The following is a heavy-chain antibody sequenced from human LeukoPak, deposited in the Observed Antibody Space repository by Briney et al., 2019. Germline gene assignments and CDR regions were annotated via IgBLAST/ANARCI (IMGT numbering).Heavy chain of an antibody. D-gene: IGHD6-19*01. CDR3: AKDGVGSGWYRGLLFDY. CDR1: GFTFSSYA. J-gene: IGHJ4*02. Sequence: GGSLRLSCAASGFTFSSYAMSWVPQGPGKGLEWVSDISGSGGSTYYADSVKGRFTSSRNNSKNTLYLQKNSLRAEDTAVYYCAKDGVGSGWYRGLLFDYWGQGTLVTVSS. V-gene: IGHV3-23*01. CDR2: ISGSGGST.